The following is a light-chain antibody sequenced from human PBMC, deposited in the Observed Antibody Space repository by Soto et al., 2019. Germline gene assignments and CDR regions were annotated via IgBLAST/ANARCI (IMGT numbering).Light chain of an antibody. CDR3: CSYVGSYSYV. Sequence: QSVLTQPASVSGSPGQSITISCTGTSSDVGGYNYVSWYQQHPGKAPKLMIYEVSNRPSGVSNRFSGSKSGNTASLTISGLQAEDEADYYCCSYVGSYSYVFGTGTKVTVL. CDR1: SSDVGGYNY. V-gene: IGLV2-14*01. CDR2: EVS. J-gene: IGLJ1*01.